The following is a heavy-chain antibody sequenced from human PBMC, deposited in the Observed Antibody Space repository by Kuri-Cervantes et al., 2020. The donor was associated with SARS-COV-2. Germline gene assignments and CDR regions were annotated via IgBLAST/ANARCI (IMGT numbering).Heavy chain of an antibody. V-gene: IGHV1-69*05. J-gene: IGHJ4*02. CDR1: GGTISSSA. CDR3: ATKDYYGNSGHNY. D-gene: IGHD3-10*01. Sequence: SVKVSCKAGGTISSSAISWVRQAPGEGLEWMGGIIPIFGSTHFAQKFQGRLTITTDGSTSTAYMELSSLRSDDTAFYYCATKDYYGNSGHNYWGQGTLVTVSS. CDR2: IIPIFGST.